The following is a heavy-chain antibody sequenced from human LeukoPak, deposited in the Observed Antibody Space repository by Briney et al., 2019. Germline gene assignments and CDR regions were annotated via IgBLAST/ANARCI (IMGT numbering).Heavy chain of an antibody. Sequence: GGSLRLSCAASGFTFSSYAMSWVRQAPGKGLEWVSAISGGGGSTYYADSVKGRFTISRDNSKNTLYLQMNSLRAEDTAVYYCARERGYSYGYDQIYYFDYWGQGTLVAVSS. D-gene: IGHD5-18*01. CDR2: ISGGGGST. V-gene: IGHV3-23*01. J-gene: IGHJ4*02. CDR1: GFTFSSYA. CDR3: ARERGYSYGYDQIYYFDY.